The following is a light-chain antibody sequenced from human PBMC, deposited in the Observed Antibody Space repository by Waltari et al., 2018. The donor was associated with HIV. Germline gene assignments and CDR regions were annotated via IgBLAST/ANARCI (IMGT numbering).Light chain of an antibody. CDR2: DSE. V-gene: IGLV7-46*01. Sequence: VVTQEPSLTVSPGDTVTLSCASFSGGVARRHFPYWFQLKPGQPPRTLIYDSEKRHPLTSGRFSGSLAGGRAILTLSGALPEDEAEYFCLLSYGGVRVFGGGTNLTV. J-gene: IGLJ2*01. CDR3: LLSYGGVRV. CDR1: SGGVARRHF.